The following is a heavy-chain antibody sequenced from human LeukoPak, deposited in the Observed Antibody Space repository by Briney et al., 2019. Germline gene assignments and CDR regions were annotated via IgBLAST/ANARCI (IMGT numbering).Heavy chain of an antibody. V-gene: IGHV3-21*01. CDR2: ISSSSSYI. D-gene: IGHD3-22*01. CDR3: ARLPHYYDSQPFDY. CDR1: GFTFSSYS. J-gene: IGHJ4*02. Sequence: PGGSLGLSCAASGFTFSSYSMNWVRQAPGKGLEWVSSISSSSSYIYYADSVKGRFTISRDNAKNSLYLQMNSLRAEDTAVYYCARLPHYYDSQPFDYWGQGTLVTVSS.